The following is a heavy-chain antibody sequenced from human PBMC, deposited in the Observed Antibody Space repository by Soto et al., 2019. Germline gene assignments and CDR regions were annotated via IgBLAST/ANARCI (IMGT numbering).Heavy chain of an antibody. V-gene: IGHV4-39*01. Sequence: QLQLQEAGPGLVMPSETLSLTCTVSGGSISSSSYYWGWIRQPPGKGLEWIGSIYYSGSTYYNPSLKSRVTISGDTSKNQFSLKLSSVTAADTAVYYCARHHYYDSSGEFDYWGQGTLVTVSS. D-gene: IGHD3-22*01. CDR3: ARHHYYDSSGEFDY. CDR1: GGSISSSSYY. CDR2: IYYSGST. J-gene: IGHJ4*02.